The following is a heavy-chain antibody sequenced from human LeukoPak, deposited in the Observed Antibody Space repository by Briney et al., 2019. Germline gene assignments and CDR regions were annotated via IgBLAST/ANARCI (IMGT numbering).Heavy chain of an antibody. Sequence: GESLKISCKASGYSFANYWIGWVRQMPGKGLEWMRTIYPGDSDTRYSPSFQGQVTISADKSISTAYLQWSSLKASDTAIYYCARRGLADYWGQGTLVTVSS. CDR1: GYSFANYW. CDR3: ARRGLADY. CDR2: IYPGDSDT. V-gene: IGHV5-51*01. J-gene: IGHJ4*02. D-gene: IGHD6-19*01.